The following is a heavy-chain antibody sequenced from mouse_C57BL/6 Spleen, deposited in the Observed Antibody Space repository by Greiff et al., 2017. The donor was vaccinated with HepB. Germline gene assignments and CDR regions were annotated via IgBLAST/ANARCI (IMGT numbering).Heavy chain of an antibody. D-gene: IGHD1-1*01. CDR1: GFTFSDYG. Sequence: EVQVVESGGGLVKPGGSLKLSCAASGFTFSDYGMHWVRQAPEKGLEWVAYISSGSSTIYYADTVKGRFTISRDNAKNTLFLQMTSLRSEDTAMYYCARPHYGRSYVWYFDVWGTGTTVTVSS. V-gene: IGHV5-17*01. J-gene: IGHJ1*03. CDR3: ARPHYGRSYVWYFDV. CDR2: ISSGSSTI.